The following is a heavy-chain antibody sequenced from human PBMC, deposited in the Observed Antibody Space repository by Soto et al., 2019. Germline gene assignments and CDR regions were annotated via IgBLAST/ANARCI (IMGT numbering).Heavy chain of an antibody. J-gene: IGHJ3*02. Sequence: NPSETLSLTCTVSGGSISSYYWSWIRQPPGKGLEWIGYIYYSGSTNYNPSLKSRVTISVDRSKNQFSLKLSSVTAADTAVYYCARGRRGQGAFDIWGQGTMVTVSS. CDR1: GGSISSYY. CDR2: IYYSGST. V-gene: IGHV4-59*12. CDR3: ARGRRGQGAFDI.